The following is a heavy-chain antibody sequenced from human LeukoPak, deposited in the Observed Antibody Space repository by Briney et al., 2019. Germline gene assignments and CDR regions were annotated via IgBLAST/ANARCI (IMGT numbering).Heavy chain of an antibody. CDR3: ATYYDSAGFDFDY. D-gene: IGHD3-22*01. J-gene: IGHJ4*02. V-gene: IGHV3-48*03. Sequence: GGSLRLSCAASGFTFRSYEMNWVRQAPGKGLEWVSYISSSGSTKYYADSVKGRFAISRDNAKNSLYLQMNSLRAEDTAVYYCATYYDSAGFDFDYWGQGTLVTVSS. CDR2: ISSSGSTK. CDR1: GFTFRSYE.